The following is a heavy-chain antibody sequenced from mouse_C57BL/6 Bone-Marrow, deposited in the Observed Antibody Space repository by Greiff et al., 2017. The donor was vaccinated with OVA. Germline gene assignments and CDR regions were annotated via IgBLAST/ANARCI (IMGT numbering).Heavy chain of an antibody. CDR3: AAGTLFAY. CDR1: GYTFTDYY. Sequence: VKLVESGAELVRPGASVKLSCKASGYTFTDYYINWVKQRPGQGLEWIARIYPGSGNTYYNEKFKGKATLTAEKSSSTAYMQLSSLTSEDSAVYFCAAGTLFAYWGQGTLVTVSA. D-gene: IGHD4-1*01. J-gene: IGHJ3*01. CDR2: IYPGSGNT. V-gene: IGHV1-76*01.